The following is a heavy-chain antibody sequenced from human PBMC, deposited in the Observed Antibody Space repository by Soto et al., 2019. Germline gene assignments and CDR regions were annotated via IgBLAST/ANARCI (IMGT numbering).Heavy chain of an antibody. V-gene: IGHV6-1*01. Sequence: SQTLSLTCAISGGSVSSNSAAWNWIRQSPSRGLEWLGRTYYRSKWYNDYAVSVKSRITINPDTSKNQFSLQLNSVTPEDTAVYYCARDRLVTSECSGGSCYSGAFDIWGQGTMVTVSS. CDR3: ARDRLVTSECSGGSCYSGAFDI. J-gene: IGHJ3*02. D-gene: IGHD2-15*01. CDR1: GGSVSSNSAA. CDR2: TYYRSKWYN.